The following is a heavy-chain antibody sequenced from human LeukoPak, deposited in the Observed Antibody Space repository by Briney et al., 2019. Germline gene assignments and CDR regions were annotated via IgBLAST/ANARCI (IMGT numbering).Heavy chain of an antibody. D-gene: IGHD6-19*01. Sequence: ASVKVSCKASGGTFSSYAISWVRQAPGQGLEWMGRIIPIFGTANYAQKFQGRVTITADESTSTAYVELSSLRPEDTAVYYCAKDSSGWYVNWGQGTLVTVSS. J-gene: IGHJ4*02. CDR2: IIPIFGTA. CDR1: GGTFSSYA. V-gene: IGHV1-69*15. CDR3: AKDSSGWYVN.